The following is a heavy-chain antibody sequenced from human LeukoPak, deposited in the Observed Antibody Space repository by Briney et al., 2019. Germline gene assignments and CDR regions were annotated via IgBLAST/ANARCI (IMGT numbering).Heavy chain of an antibody. D-gene: IGHD4-23*01. CDR1: GYTFTSYG. Sequence: ASVKVSCKASGYTFTSYGISWVRQAPGQGLEWMGWISAYNGNTNYAKKLQGRVTMTTDTSTSTAYMELRSLRSDDTAVYYCARDWNYGGNSGGRYWGQGTLVTVSS. V-gene: IGHV1-18*01. J-gene: IGHJ4*02. CDR2: ISAYNGNT. CDR3: ARDWNYGGNSGGRY.